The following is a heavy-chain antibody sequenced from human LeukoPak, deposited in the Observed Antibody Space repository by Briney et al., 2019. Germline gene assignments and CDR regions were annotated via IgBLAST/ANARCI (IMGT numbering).Heavy chain of an antibody. CDR2: IIPIFGTA. CDR1: GGTFSSYA. Sequence: GASVKVSCKASGGTFSSYAISWVRQAPGQGLEWMGGIIPIFGTANYAQKFQGRVTITADESTSTAYMELSSLRSEDTAVYYCARGRDGYNYPVDAFDIWGQGTMVTVSS. D-gene: IGHD5-24*01. J-gene: IGHJ3*02. CDR3: ARGRDGYNYPVDAFDI. V-gene: IGHV1-69*13.